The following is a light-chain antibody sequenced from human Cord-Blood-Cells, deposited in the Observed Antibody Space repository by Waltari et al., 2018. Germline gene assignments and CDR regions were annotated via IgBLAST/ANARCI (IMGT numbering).Light chain of an antibody. CDR3: QKYNKWPPEIT. J-gene: IGKJ3*01. CDR1: QSVSSF. V-gene: IGKV3-15*01. CDR2: YAS. Sequence: EIVMTQSPPTLSVSPGARATRSCRASQSVSSFLAWYQQKPGQAPRLLIYYASTRATGIPARLSGSGSGTEFTLTISSMQSEDFAVYYCQKYNKWPPEITFGPGTKVEIK.